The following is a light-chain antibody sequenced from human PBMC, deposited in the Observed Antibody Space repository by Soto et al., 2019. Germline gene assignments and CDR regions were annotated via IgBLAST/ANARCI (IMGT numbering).Light chain of an antibody. CDR1: QSISSW. CDR3: QQYNSYPR. V-gene: IGKV1-5*03. J-gene: IGKJ3*01. CDR2: KAS. Sequence: DIQMTQSPSTLSASVGDRVTITCRASQSISSWLAWYQQKPGKAPKLLIYKASSLESGVPSRFSGSGSGTEFTLTISSLQPADFATYYCQQYNSYPRFGPGTKVDIK.